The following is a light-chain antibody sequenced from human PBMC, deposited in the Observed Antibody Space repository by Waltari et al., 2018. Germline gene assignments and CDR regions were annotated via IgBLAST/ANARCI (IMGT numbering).Light chain of an antibody. J-gene: IGLJ2*01. V-gene: IGLV2-14*03. Sequence: QSALTQPASVSGSPGQSITISCTGTSSDVGGYNYVSWYQQHPGKAPQLMIYDVSNLPSGVSNRFSGSKSGNTASLTISGLQAEDEADYYCSSYISSSTLELFGGGTSLTVL. CDR3: SSYISSSTLEL. CDR2: DVS. CDR1: SSDVGGYNY.